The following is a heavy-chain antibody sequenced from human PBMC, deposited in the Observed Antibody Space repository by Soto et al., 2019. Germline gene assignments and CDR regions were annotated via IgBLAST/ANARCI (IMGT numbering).Heavy chain of an antibody. CDR1: GFTFSSYA. V-gene: IGHV3-30-3*01. CDR2: ISYDGSNK. Sequence: QVQLVESGGGVVQPGRSLRLSCAASGFTFSSYAMHWVRQAPGKGLEWVAVISYDGSNKYYADSVKGRFTISRDNSKNTLNLQMNSLRAEDTAVYYWARVGGGDYGENRDLFHYFDYWGQGTLVTVSS. J-gene: IGHJ4*02. D-gene: IGHD4-17*01. CDR3: ARVGGGDYGENRDLFHYFDY.